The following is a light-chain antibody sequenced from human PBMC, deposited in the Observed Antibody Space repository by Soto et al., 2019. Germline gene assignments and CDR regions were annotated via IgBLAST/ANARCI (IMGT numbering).Light chain of an antibody. CDR1: QSVRSN. V-gene: IGKV3-15*01. CDR3: QQYNDWPPT. Sequence: EIVMTPSPATLSASPGERATLYCRASQSVRSNLAWYQQKPGQAPRLLIYGASTRATGIPARFSGSGSGTEFTLSIGSLQSEDFAVYYCQQYNDWPPTFGQGTKVDI. CDR2: GAS. J-gene: IGKJ1*01.